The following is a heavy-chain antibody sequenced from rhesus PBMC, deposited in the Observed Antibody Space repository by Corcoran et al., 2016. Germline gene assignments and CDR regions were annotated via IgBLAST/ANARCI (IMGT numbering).Heavy chain of an antibody. CDR1: GASINSGYG. Sequence: QVQLQESGPGLVKPSEILSLTCAVSGASINSGYGWSWIRQPPGKGLEWSGNIGGETYTTTYNPSLKSRVTISKDTSRNQFSLKLSSVTAADTAVYYCGRDYNGNLWGQGVLVTVSS. D-gene: IGHD4-35*01. CDR2: IGGETYTT. CDR3: GRDYNGNL. V-gene: IGHV4-127*01. J-gene: IGHJ4*01.